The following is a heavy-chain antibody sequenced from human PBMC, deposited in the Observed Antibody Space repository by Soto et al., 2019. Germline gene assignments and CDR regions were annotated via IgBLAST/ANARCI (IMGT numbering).Heavy chain of an antibody. CDR3: AVSSSSYYYYYYGMDV. CDR2: IIPIFGTA. J-gene: IGHJ6*02. CDR1: GGTFSSYA. V-gene: IGHV1-69*06. Sequence: SVKVSCKASGGTFSSYAISWVRQAPGQGLEWMGGIIPIFGTANYAQKFQGRVTITADKSTSTAYMELSSLRSEDTAVYYCAVSSSSYYYYYYGMDVWGQGTTVTVSS. D-gene: IGHD6-6*01.